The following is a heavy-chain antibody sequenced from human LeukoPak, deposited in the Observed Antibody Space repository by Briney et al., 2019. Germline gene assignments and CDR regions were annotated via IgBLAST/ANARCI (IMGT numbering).Heavy chain of an antibody. CDR2: INPNSGAT. D-gene: IGHD6-13*01. CDR1: GYTFTDYF. Sequence: GASVKVSCKASGYTFTDYFIHWIRQAPGQGLEWMGRINPNSGATSYAQKFQGRVTMTRDTSINTGNMELTGLRFDDTAVYYCARELSAVGRWGAFDMWGQGTMVTVSS. J-gene: IGHJ3*02. CDR3: ARELSAVGRWGAFDM. V-gene: IGHV1-2*06.